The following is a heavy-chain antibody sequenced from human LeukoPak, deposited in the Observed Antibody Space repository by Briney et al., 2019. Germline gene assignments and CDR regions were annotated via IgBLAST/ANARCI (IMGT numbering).Heavy chain of an antibody. Sequence: ASVRVSSTASGYTFTVYYMHWVRQAPGQGGEWMGWIIPNSGGTNYPQKFQGRVTMTRYTSISTAYMALSRLRPDDTAVYYCARVPDSSVAIDAFDIWGQGTMVTVSS. CDR1: GYTFTVYY. V-gene: IGHV1-2*02. D-gene: IGHD3-22*01. CDR3: ARVPDSSVAIDAFDI. J-gene: IGHJ3*02. CDR2: IIPNSGGT.